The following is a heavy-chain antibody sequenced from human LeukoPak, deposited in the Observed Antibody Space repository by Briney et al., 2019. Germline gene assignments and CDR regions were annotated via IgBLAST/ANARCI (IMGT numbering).Heavy chain of an antibody. D-gene: IGHD5-24*01. V-gene: IGHV1-18*01. J-gene: IGHJ6*03. CDR2: ISAYNGNT. CDR1: GYTFTSYG. Sequence: ASVKVSCKASGYTFTSYGISWARQAPGQGLEWMGWISAYNGNTNYAQKLQGRVTMTTDTSTSTAYMELRSLRSDDTAVYYCARDIGLEMATSYYYYYYMDVWGKGTTVTVSS. CDR3: ARDIGLEMATSYYYYYYMDV.